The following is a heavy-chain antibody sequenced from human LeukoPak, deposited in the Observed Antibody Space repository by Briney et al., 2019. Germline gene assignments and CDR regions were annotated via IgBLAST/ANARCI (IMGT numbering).Heavy chain of an antibody. CDR3: ARVLVGANYYYYYMDV. CDR2: IYTSGNT. CDR1: GCSISSYY. Sequence: SETLSLTCTVSGCSISSYYWSWIRQPAGKGLEWIGRIYTSGNTNYNPSLKSRVTISVDKSKNQFSLKLSSVTAADTAVYYCARVLVGANYYYYYMDVWGKGTTVTVSS. J-gene: IGHJ6*03. V-gene: IGHV4-4*07. D-gene: IGHD1-26*01.